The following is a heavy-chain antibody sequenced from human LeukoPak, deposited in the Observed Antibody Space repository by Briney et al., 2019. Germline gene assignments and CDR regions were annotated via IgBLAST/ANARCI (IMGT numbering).Heavy chain of an antibody. V-gene: IGHV1-46*01. Sequence: ASVKVSCKASGYTFTSYYMHWVRQAPGQGLEWMGIISPSGGSTSYAQKFQGRVTMTRDTSTSTVYMELSSLRSEDTAVYYCGRVGGMATNDYWGQGTLVTVPS. CDR3: GRVGGMATNDY. CDR1: GYTFTSYY. CDR2: ISPSGGST. D-gene: IGHD5-24*01. J-gene: IGHJ4*02.